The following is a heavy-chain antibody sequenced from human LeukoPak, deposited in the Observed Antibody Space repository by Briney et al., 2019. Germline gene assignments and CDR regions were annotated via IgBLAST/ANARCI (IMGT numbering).Heavy chain of an antibody. D-gene: IGHD6-19*01. Sequence: SVKVSCKASGGTFSRNAISWVRQAPGQGLEWMGGIIPMFGIANYAQKFQGRVTITADESTSTAYMELSSLRSEDTAVYYCARDRPYTGGWRGFDYWGQGTLVTVSS. CDR1: GGTFSRNA. J-gene: IGHJ4*02. V-gene: IGHV1-69*01. CDR2: IIPMFGIA. CDR3: ARDRPYTGGWRGFDY.